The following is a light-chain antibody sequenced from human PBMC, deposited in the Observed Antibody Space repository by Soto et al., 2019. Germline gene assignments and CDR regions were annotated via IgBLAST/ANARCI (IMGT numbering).Light chain of an antibody. J-gene: IGKJ2*01. CDR1: QGISTF. V-gene: IGKV1-27*01. CDR2: GAS. CDR3: QEYDSVPPYT. Sequence: DIQMTQSPSSLSASVGDRVTITCRASQGISTFLAWYQQKPGKVPKLLIYGASTLQPGVPSRFSGSGFGTDFTLTISSLQPEDVATYYCQEYDSVPPYTFGQGTRLEIK.